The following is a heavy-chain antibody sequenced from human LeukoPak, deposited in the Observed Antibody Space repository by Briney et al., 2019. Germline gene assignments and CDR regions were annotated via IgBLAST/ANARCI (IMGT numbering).Heavy chain of an antibody. CDR1: GFTFSSYW. V-gene: IGHV3-74*01. CDR3: AREGYSYAFDY. J-gene: IGHJ4*02. Sequence: GGSLRLSCAASGFTFSSYWMHWVRQVRGRGLVWVSRINSDGSSTSYADSVKGRFTISRDNAKNTLYLQMNSLRAEDTAVYYCAREGYSYAFDYWGQGTLVTVSS. D-gene: IGHD5-18*01. CDR2: INSDGSST.